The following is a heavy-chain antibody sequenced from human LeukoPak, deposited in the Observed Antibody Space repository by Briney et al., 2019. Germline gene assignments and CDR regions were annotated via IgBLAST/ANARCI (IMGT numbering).Heavy chain of an antibody. D-gene: IGHD3-22*01. CDR1: GFTFSSYW. CDR2: IKQDGSEK. V-gene: IGHV3-7*01. J-gene: IGHJ4*02. CDR3: ARDGNYYDSSGHFDY. Sequence: GGSLRLSCAASGFTFSSYWMSWVRQAPGKGLEWVANIKQDGSEKYYVDSVKGRFTISRDNAKNSLYLQMNSLRAEDTAVYYCARDGNYYDSSGHFDYWGQGTLVTVSS.